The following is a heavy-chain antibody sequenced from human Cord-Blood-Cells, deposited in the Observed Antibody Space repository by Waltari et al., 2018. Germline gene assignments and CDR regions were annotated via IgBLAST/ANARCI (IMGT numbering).Heavy chain of an antibody. CDR1: GFTFSSYA. J-gene: IGHJ4*02. Sequence: QVQLVESGGGVVQPGRSLRLSCAASGFTFSSYAMHWVRQAPGKGREWVEFRPNDERHKYYDNSVKGRFTTYRDNSKNALYLQMNSLGAEDTAVYYCARVKRPSIAAALDYWGQGTLVTVSS. CDR2: RPNDERHK. V-gene: IGHV3-30*04. CDR3: ARVKRPSIAAALDY. D-gene: IGHD6-13*01.